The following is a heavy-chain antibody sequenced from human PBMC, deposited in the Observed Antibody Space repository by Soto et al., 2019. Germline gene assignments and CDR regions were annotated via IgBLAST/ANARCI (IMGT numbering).Heavy chain of an antibody. CDR2: ISSSSSYI. J-gene: IGHJ6*02. Sequence: GSLRLSCAASGFTFSSYSMNWVRQAPGKGLEWVSSISSSSSYIYYADSVKGRFTISRENAKNSLYLQMNSLRAEDTAVYYCARDFRIAAAGNGPYYYYGMDVWGQGTTVTVSS. V-gene: IGHV3-21*04. D-gene: IGHD6-13*01. CDR1: GFTFSSYS. CDR3: ARDFRIAAAGNGPYYYYGMDV.